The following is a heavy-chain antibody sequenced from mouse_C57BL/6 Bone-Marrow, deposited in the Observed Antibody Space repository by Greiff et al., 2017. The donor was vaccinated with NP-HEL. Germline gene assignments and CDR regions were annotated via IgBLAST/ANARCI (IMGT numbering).Heavy chain of an antibody. CDR1: GFSLTSYG. D-gene: IGHD3-3*01. Sequence: VQLVESGPGLVQPSQSLSITCTVSGFSLTSYGVHWVRQPPGKGLEWLGVIWSGGSTDYNAAFISSLSISKDNSKSQVFFKMNSLQADDTAIYYCAKNGLGPYAMDYWGQGTSVTVAS. V-gene: IGHV2-4*01. CDR3: AKNGLGPYAMDY. J-gene: IGHJ4*01. CDR2: IWSGGST.